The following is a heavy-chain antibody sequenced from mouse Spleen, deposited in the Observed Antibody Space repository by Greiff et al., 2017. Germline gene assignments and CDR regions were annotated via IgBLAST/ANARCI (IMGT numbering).Heavy chain of an antibody. CDR2: IYPRSGNT. V-gene: IGHV1-81*01. J-gene: IGHJ3*01. CDR3: ASPTGFAY. Sequence: VKLMESGAELARPGASVKLSCKASGYTFTSYGISWVKQRTGQGLEWIGEIYPRSGNTYYNEKFKGKATLTADKSSSTAYMELRSLTSEDSAVYFCASPTGFAYWGQGTLVTVSA. CDR1: GYTFTSYG.